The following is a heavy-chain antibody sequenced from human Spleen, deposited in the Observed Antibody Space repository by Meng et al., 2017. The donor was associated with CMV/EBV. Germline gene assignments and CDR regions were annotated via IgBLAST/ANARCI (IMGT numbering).Heavy chain of an antibody. CDR3: AKSSERSGYYFGDYYDY. J-gene: IGHJ4*02. V-gene: IGHV3-9*03. CDR1: GFTFSNYW. D-gene: IGHD3-3*01. CDR2: ISSNGRYL. Sequence: SLKISCEASGFTFSNYWMTWFRQAPGKGLEWVSAISSNGRYLGYADSVQGRFTISRDNAKNSLYLQMNSLRAEDMALYYCAKSSERSGYYFGDYYDYWGQGALVTVSS.